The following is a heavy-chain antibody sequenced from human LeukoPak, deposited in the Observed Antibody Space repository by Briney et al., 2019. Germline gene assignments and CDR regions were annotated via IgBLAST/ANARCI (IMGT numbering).Heavy chain of an antibody. J-gene: IGHJ5*02. Sequence: ASVKVSCKASGGTFSSYTISWVRQAPGQGLEWMGIINPSGGSTSYAQKFQGRVTMTRDTSTSTVCMELSSLRSEDTAVYYCARAGYCSGGSCYSGNWFDPWGQGTLVTVSS. CDR2: INPSGGST. CDR3: ARAGYCSGGSCYSGNWFDP. V-gene: IGHV1-46*01. CDR1: GGTFSSYT. D-gene: IGHD2-15*01.